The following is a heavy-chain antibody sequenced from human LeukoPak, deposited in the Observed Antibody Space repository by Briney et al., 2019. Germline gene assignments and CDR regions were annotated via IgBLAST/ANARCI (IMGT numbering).Heavy chain of an antibody. CDR1: GFTFSSYA. D-gene: IGHD6-13*01. CDR3: ARLIAAAGIYYYFDY. J-gene: IGHJ4*02. CDR2: ISGSGGST. V-gene: IGHV3-23*01. Sequence: GGSLRLSCAASGFTFSSYAMSWVRQAPGKGLEWVSAISGSGGSTYYADSVKGRFTISRDNSKNTLDLQINSLRAEDTAVYYCARLIAAAGIYYYFDYWGQGTLDTVSS.